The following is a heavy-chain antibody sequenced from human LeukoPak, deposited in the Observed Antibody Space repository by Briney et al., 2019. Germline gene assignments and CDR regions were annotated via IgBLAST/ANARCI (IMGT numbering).Heavy chain of an antibody. J-gene: IGHJ5*02. CDR2: ISYRGST. V-gene: IGHV4-61*01. CDR1: GGSVSGDSYY. CDR3: ASLYCTRTSCKVDP. D-gene: IGHD2-2*01. Sequence: SETLSLTCTVSGGSVSGDSYYWSWIRQPPGKGLEWIGYISYRGSTNYNPSLKSRVTISVDTSKNQFSLKLSSVTAADTAVYYCASLYCTRTSCKVDPWGQGTLVTVSS.